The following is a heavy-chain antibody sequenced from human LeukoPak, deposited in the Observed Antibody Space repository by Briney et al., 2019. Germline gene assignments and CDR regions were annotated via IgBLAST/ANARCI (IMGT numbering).Heavy chain of an antibody. J-gene: IGHJ4*02. D-gene: IGHD5-12*01. CDR2: ISHSGGT. CDR3: ARLPPTIRGDY. V-gene: IGHV4-59*08. CDR1: GGSISSYY. Sequence: SETLSLTCTVSGGSISSYYWSWIRQPPGEGLEWIAYISHSGGTNYNPSLKSRVTISVDTSKNQFSLKLSSVTAADTAVYYCARLPPTIRGDYWGQGTLVTVSS.